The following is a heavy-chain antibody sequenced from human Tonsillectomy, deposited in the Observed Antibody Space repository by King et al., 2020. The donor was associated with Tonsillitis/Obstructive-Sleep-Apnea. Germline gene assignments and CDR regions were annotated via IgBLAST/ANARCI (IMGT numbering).Heavy chain of an antibody. CDR3: SIAVSHDDFDY. V-gene: IGHV4-4*02. J-gene: IGHJ4*02. Sequence: VQLQESGPGLVKPSGTLSLTCAVSGGSISSSSWWSWVRQPPGKGLEWIGEIYRSGNTDSSPSLKSRVTISVDKSKDQFSLKLSSVTAADTALYYCSIAVSHDDFDYWGQGALVTVSS. CDR2: IYRSGNT. CDR1: GGSISSSSW. D-gene: IGHD6-19*01.